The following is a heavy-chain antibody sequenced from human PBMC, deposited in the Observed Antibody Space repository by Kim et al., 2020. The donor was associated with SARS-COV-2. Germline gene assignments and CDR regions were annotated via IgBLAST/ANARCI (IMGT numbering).Heavy chain of an antibody. CDR3: AKGDTNYYYYGMDV. V-gene: IGHV3-23*01. Sequence: AESVEGRFTISRDNSKNTLYLQMNSLRAEDTAVYYCAKGDTNYYYYGMDVWGQGTTVIVSS. J-gene: IGHJ6*02.